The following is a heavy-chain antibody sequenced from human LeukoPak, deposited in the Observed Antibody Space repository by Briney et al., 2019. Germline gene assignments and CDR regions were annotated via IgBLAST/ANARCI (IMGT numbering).Heavy chain of an antibody. V-gene: IGHV3-9*01. J-gene: IGHJ3*02. D-gene: IGHD3-22*01. CDR1: GFTFDDCA. CDR2: ISWNSGSI. Sequence: PGGSLRLSCAAYGFTFDDCAMHWVRQAPGEGLEWVSGISWNSGSIGYADSVKGRFSVARDNAKNSLYLQMNSLRGDDTDLYYCAKAPRGDSCDTSGGGAFDIWGQGTMVTVSS. CDR3: AKAPRGDSCDTSGGGAFDI.